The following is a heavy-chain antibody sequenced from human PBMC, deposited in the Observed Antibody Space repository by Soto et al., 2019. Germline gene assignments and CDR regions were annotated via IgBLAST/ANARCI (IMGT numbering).Heavy chain of an antibody. CDR1: GFALSDYA. D-gene: IGHD3-10*01. CDR3: ARDLLAAYSHSGMIDY. J-gene: IGHJ4*02. V-gene: IGHV3-30*14. CDR2: ISYDGSEK. Sequence: PGGSLRLSCEASGFALSDYAMHWVRQAQGEGLEWVAIISYDGSEKKYADSVKGRFTISRDNSKGTVYLQMSSLTGNDTAVYYCARDLLAAYSHSGMIDYWGQGSLVTVSS.